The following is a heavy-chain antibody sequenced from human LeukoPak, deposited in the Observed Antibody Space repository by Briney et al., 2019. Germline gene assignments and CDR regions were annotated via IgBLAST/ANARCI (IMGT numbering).Heavy chain of an antibody. J-gene: IGHJ3*02. CDR1: GFTLKIYP. D-gene: IGHD4-17*01. CDR3: AREGVQTTVDAFDI. V-gene: IGHV3-30*04. Sequence: GGSLRLSCAASGFTLKIYPMHWVRQAPGKGLEWLSVISHDGSDKNDADSVKGRFIISRDNSKNTIYLQLNSLRPEDTAMYYCAREGVQTTVDAFDIWGLGTMVIVSS. CDR2: ISHDGSDK.